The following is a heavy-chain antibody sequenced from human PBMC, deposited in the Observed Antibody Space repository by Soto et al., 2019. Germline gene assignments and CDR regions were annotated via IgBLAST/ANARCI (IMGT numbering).Heavy chain of an antibody. CDR1: GFTFSSYG. D-gene: IGHD6-19*01. J-gene: IGHJ6*02. V-gene: IGHV3-30*18. Sequence: GGSLRLSCAASGFTFSSYGMHWVRQAPGKGLEWVAVISYDGSNKYYADSVKGRFTISRDNSKNTLYLQMNSLRAEDTAVYYCAKDLRVAGHYYYYGMDVWGQGTTVTVSS. CDR2: ISYDGSNK. CDR3: AKDLRVAGHYYYYGMDV.